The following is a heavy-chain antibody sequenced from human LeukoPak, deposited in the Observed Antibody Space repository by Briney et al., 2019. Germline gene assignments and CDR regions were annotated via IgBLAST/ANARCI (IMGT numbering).Heavy chain of an antibody. CDR3: ARVTRGPSYYYDSSGYESGDY. V-gene: IGHV3-30-3*01. CDR2: IPYDGSNK. D-gene: IGHD3-22*01. J-gene: IGHJ4*02. CDR1: GFTFSSYA. Sequence: GRSLRLSCAASGFTFSSYAMHWVRQAPGKGLEWVAVIPYDGSNKYYADSVKGRFTISRDNSKNTLYLQMNSLRAEDTAVYYCARVTRGPSYYYDSSGYESGDYWGQGTLVTVSS.